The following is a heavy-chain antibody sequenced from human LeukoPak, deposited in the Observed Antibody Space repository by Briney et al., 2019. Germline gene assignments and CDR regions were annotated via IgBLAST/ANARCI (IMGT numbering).Heavy chain of an antibody. V-gene: IGHV3-30*02. CDR2: IRYDGSNK. D-gene: IGHD5-12*01. J-gene: IGHJ4*02. CDR1: GFTFSTYT. CDR3: ARVQKSRKSVASAVDC. Sequence: PGGSLRLSCAASGFTFSTYTMNWVRQAPGKGLEWVAFIRYDGSNKYYADSVKGRFTISRDNSKNTLYLQMNSLRAEDTAVYYCARVQKSRKSVASAVDCWGQGTVVIVSS.